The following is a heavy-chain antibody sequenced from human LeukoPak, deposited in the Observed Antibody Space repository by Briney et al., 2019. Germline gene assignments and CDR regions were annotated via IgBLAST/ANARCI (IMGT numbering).Heavy chain of an antibody. CDR1: GGSISSYY. Sequence: PSETLSLTCTVSGGSISSYYWSWIRQPPGKGLEWIGYIYYTGSTNYNPSLKSRVIISVDTSKNQFSLKLSSVTAADTAVYYCARDAGYCSSSSCGAYFQHWGQGTLATVSS. CDR3: ARDAGYCSSSSCGAYFQH. D-gene: IGHD2-2*01. J-gene: IGHJ1*01. CDR2: IYYTGST. V-gene: IGHV4-59*01.